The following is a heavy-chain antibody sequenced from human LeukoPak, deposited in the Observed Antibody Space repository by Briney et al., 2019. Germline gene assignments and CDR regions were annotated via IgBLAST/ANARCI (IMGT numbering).Heavy chain of an antibody. Sequence: PGGSLRLSCAASGFTFSSYSMNWVRQAPGKGLEWVSSISSSSSYIYYADSVKGRFTISRDNAKNSLYLQMNSLRAEDTAVYYCARSSIAAADVGGWGQGTLVTVSS. D-gene: IGHD6-13*01. V-gene: IGHV3-21*01. CDR1: GFTFSSYS. CDR2: ISSSSSYI. J-gene: IGHJ4*02. CDR3: ARSSIAAADVGG.